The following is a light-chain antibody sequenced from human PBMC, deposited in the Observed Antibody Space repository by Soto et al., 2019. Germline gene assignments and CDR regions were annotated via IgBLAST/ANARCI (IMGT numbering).Light chain of an antibody. V-gene: IGKV1-8*01. CDR3: QQYYNNPQT. CDR1: QGIGSY. Sequence: AIRMTQSPPSFSASTGDRVTITCRASQGIGSYLAWYQQKPGKAPKLLIYAASTLQSGVPSRFSGSGSGTDFTLTISCLQSEDFATYYCQQYYNNPQTFGQGTKVEIK. J-gene: IGKJ1*01. CDR2: AAS.